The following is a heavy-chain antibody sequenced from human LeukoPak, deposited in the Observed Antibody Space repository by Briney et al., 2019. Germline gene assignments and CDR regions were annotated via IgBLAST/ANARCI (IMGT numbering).Heavy chain of an antibody. Sequence: SETLSLTCTVSGGSISSYYWSWLRQPPGKGLEWIGYIYYSGSTNYNPSLKSRVTISVDTSKNQFSLKLSSVTAADTAVYYCARDKGSWHYFDYWGQGTLVTVSS. CDR1: GGSISSYY. CDR3: ARDKGSWHYFDY. CDR2: IYYSGST. J-gene: IGHJ4*02. V-gene: IGHV4-59*01. D-gene: IGHD6-13*01.